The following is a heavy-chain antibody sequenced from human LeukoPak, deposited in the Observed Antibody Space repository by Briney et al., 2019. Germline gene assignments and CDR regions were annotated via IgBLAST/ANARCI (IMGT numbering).Heavy chain of an antibody. D-gene: IGHD3-10*01. J-gene: IGHJ3*02. Sequence: SGPTLVKPTQTLTLTCTFSGFSLSTSGVGVGWIRQPPGKALEWLALIYWNDDKRYSPSLKSRLTITKDTSKNQVVLTMTNMDPVDTATYYRAHGINYYGSGSSRYAFDIWGQGTMVTVSS. CDR1: GFSLSTSGVG. CDR3: AHGINYYGSGSSRYAFDI. CDR2: IYWNDDK. V-gene: IGHV2-5*01.